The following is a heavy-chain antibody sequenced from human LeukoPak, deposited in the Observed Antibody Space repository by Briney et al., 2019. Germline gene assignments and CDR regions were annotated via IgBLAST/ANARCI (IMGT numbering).Heavy chain of an antibody. V-gene: IGHV3-23*01. Sequence: GGSLRLSCVASGFTISSDALTWVRQAPGKGRGCASGIIGSNTYYADSVKGRFTTSRDDSKNMLYLQMNNLRADDTAVYYGAKRRSGNTGPFDDWGQGTLVTVSP. CDR1: GFTISSDA. J-gene: IGHJ4*02. CDR3: AKRRSGNTGPFDD. CDR2: IIGSNT. D-gene: IGHD6-19*01.